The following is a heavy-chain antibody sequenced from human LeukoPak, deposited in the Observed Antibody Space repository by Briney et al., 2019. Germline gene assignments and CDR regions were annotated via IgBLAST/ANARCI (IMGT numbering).Heavy chain of an antibody. V-gene: IGHV4-59*01. D-gene: IGHD1-26*01. J-gene: IGHJ4*02. CDR1: SGSIPSYW. Sequence: SETLSLTCTVSSGSIPSYWWSWIRQPPGKGLEWIGYMYYSGSTNYNPSLKSRVTISVDTSKNQFSLKLSSVTAADTAVYYCARGSGSYSDYFDYWGQGTLVTVSS. CDR3: ARGSGSYSDYFDY. CDR2: MYYSGST.